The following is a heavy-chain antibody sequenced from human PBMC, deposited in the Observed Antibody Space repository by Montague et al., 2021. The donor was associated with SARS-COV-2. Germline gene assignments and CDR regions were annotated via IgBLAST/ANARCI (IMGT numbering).Heavy chain of an antibody. V-gene: IGHV4-4*02. J-gene: IGHJ6*02. Sequence: SETLSLTCRVSGDSISTSTWCPWVRQTPGKGLEWIGEIFHSGTINYNPSLKSRVSISVDKSNNQFSLRLSSLVAADTAVYYCATLSRRTAAGTRDYFGLDVWGQGTTVVVSS. CDR2: IFHSGTI. D-gene: IGHD6-13*01. CDR1: GDSISTSTW. CDR3: ATLSRRTAAGTRDYFGLDV.